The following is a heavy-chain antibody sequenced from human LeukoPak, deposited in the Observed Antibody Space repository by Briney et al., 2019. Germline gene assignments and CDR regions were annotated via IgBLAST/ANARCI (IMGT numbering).Heavy chain of an antibody. V-gene: IGHV1-69*01. CDR1: GGTFSSYA. CDR2: IIPIFGTA. J-gene: IGHJ4*02. D-gene: IGHD3-10*01. Sequence: GSSVTVSCKASGGTFSSYAISWVRQAPGQGLEWMGGIIPIFGTANYAQKFQGRVTITADESTSTAYMELSSLRSEDTAVYYCARDYYGSGSYDPFDYWGQGTLVTVSS. CDR3: ARDYYGSGSYDPFDY.